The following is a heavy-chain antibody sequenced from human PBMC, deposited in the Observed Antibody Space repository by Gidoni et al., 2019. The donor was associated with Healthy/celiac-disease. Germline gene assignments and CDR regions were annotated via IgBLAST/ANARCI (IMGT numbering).Heavy chain of an antibody. J-gene: IGHJ4*02. CDR2: RKEDGSEE. V-gene: IGHV3-7*01. D-gene: IGHD3-9*01. Sequence: EVQLVESGGGLVQPGGSLRLPCAASRFTLRSYWMSWVRQAPGKGLERVANRKEDGSEEDYVDSVKGRFTISRDNAKNSLYIQINGLRAEDTAVDYCARAGELRYFDGYDYWGQGTLVTVSS. CDR1: RFTLRSYW. CDR3: ARAGELRYFDGYDY.